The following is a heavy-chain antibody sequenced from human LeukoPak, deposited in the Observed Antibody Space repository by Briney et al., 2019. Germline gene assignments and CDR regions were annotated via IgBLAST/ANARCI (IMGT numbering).Heavy chain of an antibody. D-gene: IGHD3-9*01. V-gene: IGHV3-53*01. CDR1: GFTFSSYA. J-gene: IGHJ4*02. CDR2: IYSGGST. CDR3: ARDRLTGYYDY. Sequence: GGSLRLSCAASGFTFSSYAMNWVRQATGEGLEWVSVIYSGGSTYYADSVKGRFTISRDNSKNTLYLQMNSLRAEGTAVYYCARDRLTGYYDYWGQGTLVTVS.